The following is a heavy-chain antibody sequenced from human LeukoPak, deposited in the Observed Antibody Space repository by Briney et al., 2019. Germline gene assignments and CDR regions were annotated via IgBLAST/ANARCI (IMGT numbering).Heavy chain of an antibody. CDR2: ISGGGETT. CDR1: GFTFNNYA. CDR3: AKDPGWFRELTALFDY. J-gene: IGHJ4*02. Sequence: GGSLRLSCAASGFTFNNYAMNWVRQAPGKGLEWVSSISGGGETTYYADSAKGRFTISRDNSQNTLYLQMNSLRAEDTAVYYCAKDPGWFRELTALFDYWGQGTLVTVSS. V-gene: IGHV3-23*01. D-gene: IGHD3-10*01.